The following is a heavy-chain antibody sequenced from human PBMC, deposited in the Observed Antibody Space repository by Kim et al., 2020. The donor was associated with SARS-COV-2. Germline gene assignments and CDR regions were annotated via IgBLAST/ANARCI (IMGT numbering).Heavy chain of an antibody. V-gene: IGHV3-23*01. Sequence: GGSLRLSCAASGFTFSSYAMSWVRQAPGKGLEWVSAISGSGGSTYYADSVKGRFTISRDNSKNTLYLQMNSLRAEDTAVYYCAKDPRPGIAAAGKGDYWGQGTLVTVSS. CDR2: ISGSGGST. J-gene: IGHJ4*02. D-gene: IGHD6-13*01. CDR1: GFTFSSYA. CDR3: AKDPRPGIAAAGKGDY.